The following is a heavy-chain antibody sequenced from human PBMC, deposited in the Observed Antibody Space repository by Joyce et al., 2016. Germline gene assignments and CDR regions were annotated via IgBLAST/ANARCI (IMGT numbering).Heavy chain of an antibody. CDR3: AKGRDGYPGD. V-gene: IGHV3-53*01. D-gene: IGHD5-24*01. Sequence: EVQLVESGGGLIQPGGSLRLSCAASGFTVSNNYMNWVRQAPGKGLEWVSVIYSGGSTYYADSVKGRFTVSKNISKNILYLQMDSLRVEDTAVYYCAKGRDGYPGDWGRGTLVTVSS. CDR2: IYSGGST. CDR1: GFTVSNNY. J-gene: IGHJ4*02.